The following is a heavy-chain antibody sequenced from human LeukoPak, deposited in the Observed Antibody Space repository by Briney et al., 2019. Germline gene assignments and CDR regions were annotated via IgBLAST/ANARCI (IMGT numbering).Heavy chain of an antibody. CDR1: TLTLNNYW. CDR2: IKQEGNEK. V-gene: IGHV3-7*05. Sequence: GGSLRLSCTASTLTLNNYWMSWVRQAPGKGLEWVANIKQEGNEKYYVDSVKGRSTISRDNAKNSLYLQMNGLRAEDTAVYYCAANGGPFDFWGQGTLVTVSA. J-gene: IGHJ4*02. D-gene: IGHD4-23*01. CDR3: AANGGPFDF.